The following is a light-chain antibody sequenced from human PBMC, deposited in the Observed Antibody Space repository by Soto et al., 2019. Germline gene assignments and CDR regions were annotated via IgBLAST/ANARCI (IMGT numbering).Light chain of an antibody. Sequence: QSALTQPASVSGSPGQSITISCTGTSSDVGGYNYVSWYQQHPGKAPKLMIYDVSNPPSGVPNRFSGSKSGNTASLTISGLQAEDEADYYCSSYTSSSTLRVFGGGTKLTVL. CDR3: SSYTSSSTLRV. CDR1: SSDVGGYNY. V-gene: IGLV2-14*01. J-gene: IGLJ2*01. CDR2: DVS.